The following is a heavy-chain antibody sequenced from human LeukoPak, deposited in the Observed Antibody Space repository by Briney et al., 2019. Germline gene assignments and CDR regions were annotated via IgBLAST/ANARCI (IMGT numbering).Heavy chain of an antibody. J-gene: IGHJ4*02. Sequence: PGGSLRLSCAASGFTLSGNWMHWVRQAPGKGLVWVSRINSDGSSTSYADSVKGRFTISRDNAKNSLYLQMNSLRAEDTAIYYCARDVGIAAAGDYWGQGTLVTVSS. V-gene: IGHV3-74*01. D-gene: IGHD6-13*01. CDR1: GFTLSGNW. CDR2: INSDGSST. CDR3: ARDVGIAAAGDY.